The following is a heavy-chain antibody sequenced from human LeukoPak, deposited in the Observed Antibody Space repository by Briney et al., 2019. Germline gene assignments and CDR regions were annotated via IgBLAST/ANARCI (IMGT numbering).Heavy chain of an antibody. D-gene: IGHD3-22*01. CDR1: GGSISSYY. V-gene: IGHV4-59*01. CDR2: IYYSGST. CDR3: ARGLTTYYDRSGDDY. Sequence: SETLSPTCTVSGGSISSYYWSWIRQPPGKGLEWIGYIYYSGSTNYNPSLKSRVTISVDTSKSQFSLKLSSVTAADTAVYYCARGLTTYYDRSGDDYWGQGTLVTVSS. J-gene: IGHJ4*02.